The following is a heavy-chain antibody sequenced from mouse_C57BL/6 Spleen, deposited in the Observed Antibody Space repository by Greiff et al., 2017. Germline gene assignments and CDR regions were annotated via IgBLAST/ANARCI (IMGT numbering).Heavy chain of an antibody. D-gene: IGHD2-5*01. CDR1: GYTFTDYN. CDR3: ARLSNYLYAMDY. CDR2: INPNNGGT. V-gene: IGHV1-18*01. J-gene: IGHJ4*01. Sequence: VQLQQSGPELVKPGASVKIPCKASGYTFTDYNMDWVKQSHGKSLEWIGDINPNNGGTIYNQKFKGKATLTVDKSSSTAYMELRSLTSEDTAVYYCARLSNYLYAMDYWGQGTSVTVSS.